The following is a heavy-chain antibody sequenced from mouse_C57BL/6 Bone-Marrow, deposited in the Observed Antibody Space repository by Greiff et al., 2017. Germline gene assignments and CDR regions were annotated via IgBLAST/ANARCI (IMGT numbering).Heavy chain of an antibody. CDR1: GYTFTSYW. CDR3: AGDDYDRFAY. CDR2: IDPSDSYT. V-gene: IGHV1-50*01. Sequence: LQPGAELVKPGASVKLSCKASGYTFTSYWMQWVKQRPGQGLEWIGEIDPSDSYTNYNQKFKGKATLTVDTSSSTAYMQLSSLTSEDSAVDYCAGDDYDRFAYWGQGTLVTVSA. D-gene: IGHD2-4*01. J-gene: IGHJ3*01.